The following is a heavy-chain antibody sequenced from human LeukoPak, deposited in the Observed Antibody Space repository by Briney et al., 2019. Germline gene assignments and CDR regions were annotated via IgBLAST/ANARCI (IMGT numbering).Heavy chain of an antibody. Sequence: GASVKVSCKASGDTFTGYYLHWVRQAPGQGLEWMGCVNPNSGDTNYAQKFQGSGTMTRDTSISTVYMELSRLRSDDTAVYYCARASGRYWWFDFWGQGTLVTVSS. D-gene: IGHD1-26*01. CDR3: ARASGRYWWFDF. CDR1: GDTFTGYY. V-gene: IGHV1-2*02. J-gene: IGHJ5*01. CDR2: VNPNSGDT.